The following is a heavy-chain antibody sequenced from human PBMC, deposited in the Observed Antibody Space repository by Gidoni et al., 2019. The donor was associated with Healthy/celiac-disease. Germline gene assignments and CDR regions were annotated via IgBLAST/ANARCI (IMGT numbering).Heavy chain of an antibody. CDR1: GGSISSGSYY. V-gene: IGHV4-61*02. CDR2: IYTSGST. D-gene: IGHD2-15*01. J-gene: IGHJ4*02. CDR3: ARESWVDCSGGSCYNPY. Sequence: QVQLQESGPGLVKPSQTLSLTCTVSGGSISSGSYYWSWIRQPAGKGLEWSGRIYTSGSTNYNPSLKSRVTISVDTSKNQFSLKLSSVTAADTAVYYCARESWVDCSGGSCYNPYWGQGTLVTVSS.